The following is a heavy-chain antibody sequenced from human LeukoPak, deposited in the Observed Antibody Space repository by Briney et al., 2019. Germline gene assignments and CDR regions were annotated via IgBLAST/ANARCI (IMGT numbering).Heavy chain of an antibody. CDR3: ARTIRGY. CDR1: GFTFSNYW. D-gene: IGHD4/OR15-4a*01. CDR2: IKDDGSES. V-gene: IGHV3-7*01. Sequence: GGSLRLSCAASGFTFSNYWMSWVRLAPGKGLEWVANIKDDGSESYYVDSVKGRFTISRDNAKNSLYLQMTSLRDEDTAVYYCARTIRGYWGQGTLVTVSS. J-gene: IGHJ4*02.